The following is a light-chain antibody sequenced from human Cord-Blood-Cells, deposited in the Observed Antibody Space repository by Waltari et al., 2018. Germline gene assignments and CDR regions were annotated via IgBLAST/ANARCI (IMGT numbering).Light chain of an antibody. CDR1: QSVLYSSNNSNY. V-gene: IGKV4-1*01. CDR3: QQYYSTPLT. CDR2: CAS. J-gene: IGKJ4*01. Sequence: DIVMTQSPDSLAVSLGERATINCKSSQSVLYSSNNSNYLAWYQQKPGQPPKLLIYCASSGESGVPDRFSGSGSGTDFTLTISSLQAEDVAVYYCQQYYSTPLTFGGGTKVEIK.